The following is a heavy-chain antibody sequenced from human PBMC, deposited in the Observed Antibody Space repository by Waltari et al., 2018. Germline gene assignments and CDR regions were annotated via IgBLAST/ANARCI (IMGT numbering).Heavy chain of an antibody. CDR2: MYFSWTH. CDR3: ARLPRGSVIIGAFDI. D-gene: IGHD3-22*01. V-gene: IGHV4-59*11. J-gene: IGHJ3*02. CDR1: GDSITSHF. Sequence: VQLQESGPGLVKPSETLSLSCDVSGDSITSHFWSWIRQAPGKGLEWIGYMYFSWTHNYNPSLKSRVTISIDTSKNHFSLNLRSVTAADTAIYYCARLPRGSVIIGAFDIWGQGTQVTVSS.